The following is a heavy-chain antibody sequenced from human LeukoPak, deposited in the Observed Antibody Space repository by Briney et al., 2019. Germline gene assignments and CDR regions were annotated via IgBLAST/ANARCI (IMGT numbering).Heavy chain of an antibody. J-gene: IGHJ6*03. Sequence: ASVKVSCKASGYTFTSYAMNWVRQAPGQGLEWMGWINTNTGNPTYAQGFTGRFVFSLDTSVSTAYLQISSLKAEDTAVYYCARTPYSSGWYLPDYYYYYMDVWGKGTTVTVSS. D-gene: IGHD6-19*01. CDR3: ARTPYSSGWYLPDYYYYYMDV. V-gene: IGHV7-4-1*02. CDR2: INTNTGNP. CDR1: GYTFTSYA.